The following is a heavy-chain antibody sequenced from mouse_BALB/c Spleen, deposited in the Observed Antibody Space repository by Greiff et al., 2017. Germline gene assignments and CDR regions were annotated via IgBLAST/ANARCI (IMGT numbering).Heavy chain of an antibody. Sequence: EVHLVESGPELVKPGASVKISCKTSGYTFTEYTMHWVKQSHGKSLEWIGGINPNNGDTFYNQKFKGKATLTVDKSSSTAYMQLNSLTSEDSAVYYCARGGYRYDGWFAHWGQGSLVTVSA. J-gene: IGHJ3*01. CDR2: INPNNGDT. CDR3: ARGGYRYDGWFAH. V-gene: IGHV1-18*01. CDR1: GYTFTEYT. D-gene: IGHD2-14*01.